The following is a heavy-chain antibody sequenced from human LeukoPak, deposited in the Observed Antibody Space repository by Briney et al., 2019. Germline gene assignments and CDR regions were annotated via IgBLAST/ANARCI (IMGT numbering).Heavy chain of an antibody. J-gene: IGHJ4*02. V-gene: IGHV3-20*04. Sequence: PGGSLRLSCAASGFTFDDYGMSWVRQAPGKGLEWVSGINWNGCSTGYADSVKGRFTISRDNAKNSLYLQMNSLRAEDTALYYCARAGVGADTAMELGYWGQGTLVTVSS. D-gene: IGHD5-18*01. CDR1: GFTFDDYG. CDR2: INWNGCST. CDR3: ARAGVGADTAMELGY.